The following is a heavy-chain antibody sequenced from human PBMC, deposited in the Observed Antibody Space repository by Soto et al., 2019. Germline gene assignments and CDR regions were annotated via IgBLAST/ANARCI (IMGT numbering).Heavy chain of an antibody. V-gene: IGHV4-34*01. J-gene: IGHJ5*02. CDR2: INHSGST. CDR3: ARGEVYVWGSYRKYWFDP. CDR1: GGSFSGYY. Sequence: SETLSLTCAVYGGSFSGYYWSWIRQPPGKGLEWIGEINHSGSTNYNPSLKSRVTISVDTSKNQFSLKLSSVTAADTAVYYCARGEVYVWGSYRKYWFDPWGQGTLVTVSS. D-gene: IGHD3-16*02.